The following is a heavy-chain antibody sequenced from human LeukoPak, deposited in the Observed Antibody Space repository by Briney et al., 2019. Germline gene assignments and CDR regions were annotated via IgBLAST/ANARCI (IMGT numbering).Heavy chain of an antibody. D-gene: IGHD6-13*01. J-gene: IGHJ4*02. CDR1: GYSFTSYW. CDR2: IYPGDSDT. V-gene: IGHV5-51*01. CDR3: ARRALGSSSDY. Sequence: GESLKISCKGFGYSFTSYWIGWVRPMPGKGLEWMGIIYPGDSDTRYSPSFQGQVTISADKSISTAYLQWNGLKASDTGMFYCARRALGSSSDYWGQGTLVTVSS.